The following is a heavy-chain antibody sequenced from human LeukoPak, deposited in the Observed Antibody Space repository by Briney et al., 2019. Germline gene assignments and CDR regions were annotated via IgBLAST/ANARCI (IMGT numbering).Heavy chain of an antibody. CDR3: ARGRGGYSYGPTPYYYYYYMDV. D-gene: IGHD5-18*01. J-gene: IGHJ6*03. CDR1: GGTFSSYA. CDR2: IIPIFGAA. Sequence: SVKVSCKASGGTFSSYAISWVRQAPGQGLEWMGGIIPIFGAANYALKFQGRVTITADESTSTAYMELSSLRSDDTAVYYCARGRGGYSYGPTPYYYYYYMDVWGKGTTVTISS. V-gene: IGHV1-69*13.